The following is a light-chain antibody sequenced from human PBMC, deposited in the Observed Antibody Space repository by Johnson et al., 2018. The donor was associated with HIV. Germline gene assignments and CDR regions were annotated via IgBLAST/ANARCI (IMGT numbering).Light chain of an antibody. CDR1: SSNIENYF. Sequence: QSVLTQPPSVSAAPGQRVNISCSGNSSNIENYFVSWYQQLPGAAPRLLIYEDNKRPSGIPDRFSGSKSGASATLGITGLQTGDEADNYCGVWDASLSPHYVFGAGTKVPVL. J-gene: IGLJ1*01. V-gene: IGLV1-51*02. CDR3: GVWDASLSPHYV. CDR2: EDN.